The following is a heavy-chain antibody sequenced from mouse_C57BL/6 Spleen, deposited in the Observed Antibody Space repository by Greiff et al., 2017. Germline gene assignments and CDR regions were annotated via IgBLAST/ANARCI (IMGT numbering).Heavy chain of an antibody. J-gene: IGHJ1*03. Sequence: EVKLVESGPGLVKPSQSLSLTCSVTGYSITSGYYWNWIRQFPGNKLEWMGYISYDGSNNYNPSLKNRISITRDTSKNQFFLKLNSVTTEDTATYYCARLQTGTGYFDVWGTGTTVTVSS. CDR3: ARLQTGTGYFDV. V-gene: IGHV3-6*01. CDR1: GYSITSGYY. D-gene: IGHD4-1*01. CDR2: ISYDGSN.